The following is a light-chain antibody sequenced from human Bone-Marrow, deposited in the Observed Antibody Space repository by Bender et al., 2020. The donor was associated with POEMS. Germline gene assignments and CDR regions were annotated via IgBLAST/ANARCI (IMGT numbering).Light chain of an antibody. CDR2: EGS. J-gene: IGLJ2*01. Sequence: QSALTQPASVSGSPGQSITVSCTGASSDVGSYGLVSWYQQHPGKAPKLVIYEGSQRPSGVSNRFSGSKADNTASLAISGLQAEDEADYYCCSSGGSNTWVFGGGTKVTVL. V-gene: IGLV2-23*01. CDR1: SSDVGSYGL. CDR3: CSSGGSNTWV.